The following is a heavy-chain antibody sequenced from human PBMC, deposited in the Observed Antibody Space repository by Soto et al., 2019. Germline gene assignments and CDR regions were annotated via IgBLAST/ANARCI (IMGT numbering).Heavy chain of an antibody. CDR1: GFTFSSYA. V-gene: IGHV3-23*01. D-gene: IGHD1-20*01. J-gene: IGHJ4*02. CDR3: ATVHNTSRSFDY. CDR2: TGASGRTT. Sequence: PGGSLRLSCAASGFTFSSYAMHWVRQAPGKGLEWVSTTGASGRTTYYADSVKGRFTVSRDNSKNTLDLQMSSLRADDTAVYYCATVHNTSRSFDYWGQGTLVTVSS.